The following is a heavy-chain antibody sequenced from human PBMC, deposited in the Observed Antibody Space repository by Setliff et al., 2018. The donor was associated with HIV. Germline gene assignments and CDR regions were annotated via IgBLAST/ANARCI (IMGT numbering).Heavy chain of an antibody. CDR1: GFDFASFL. CDR2: IGSDVSII. Sequence: QSGGSLRLSCVVSGFDFASFLIHWVRQAPGKGLEWLSYIGSDVSIIFYGDSVKGRFTVSRDNAKNSLYLHMNNLRAEDTAVYYCARVVGVAPYYYMDVWGKGTTVTVSS. D-gene: IGHD2-15*01. CDR3: ARVVGVAPYYYMDV. V-gene: IGHV3-48*01. J-gene: IGHJ6*03.